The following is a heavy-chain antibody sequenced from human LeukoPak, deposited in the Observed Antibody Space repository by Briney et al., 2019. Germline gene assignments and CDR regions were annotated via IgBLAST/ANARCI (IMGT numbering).Heavy chain of an antibody. Sequence: GGSLRLSCAASGFTFSSYSMNWVRQAPGKGLEWVSSISSSSYIYYADSVKGRFTISRDNAKNSLYLQMNSLRAEDTAVYYCARDERIVGATTPFDYWGQGTLVTVSS. CDR2: ISSSSYI. CDR3: ARDERIVGATTPFDY. CDR1: GFTFSSYS. V-gene: IGHV3-21*01. D-gene: IGHD1-26*01. J-gene: IGHJ4*02.